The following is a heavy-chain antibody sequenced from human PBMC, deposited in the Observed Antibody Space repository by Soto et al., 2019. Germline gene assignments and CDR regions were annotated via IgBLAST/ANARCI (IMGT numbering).Heavy chain of an antibody. CDR3: ARHIKLERHLGFDP. V-gene: IGHV4-39*01. CDR2: IYYSGST. J-gene: IGHJ5*02. Sequence: QLQLQESGPGLVKPSETLSLTCTVSGGSISSSSYYWGWIRQPPGKGLEWIGSIYYSGSTYYNPSLKSRVTISVDTSKNQFSLKLSSVTAADTAVYYCARHIKLERHLGFDPWGQGTLVTVSS. CDR1: GGSISSSSYY. D-gene: IGHD1-1*01.